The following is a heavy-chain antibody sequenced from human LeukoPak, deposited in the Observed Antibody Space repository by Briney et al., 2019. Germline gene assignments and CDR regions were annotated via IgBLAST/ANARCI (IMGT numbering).Heavy chain of an antibody. V-gene: IGHV3-74*01. CDR3: IVGIDY. D-gene: IGHD1-26*01. J-gene: IGHJ4*02. CDR2: INSEGSST. Sequence: GGSLRLSCAASVFTFSSYWMQWVRQAPGKGLVWVSRINSEGSSTSYADSVKGRFNISRDNAKNTLYLQMNSLRAEDTAVYYCIVGIDYWGQGTLVTVSS. CDR1: VFTFSSYW.